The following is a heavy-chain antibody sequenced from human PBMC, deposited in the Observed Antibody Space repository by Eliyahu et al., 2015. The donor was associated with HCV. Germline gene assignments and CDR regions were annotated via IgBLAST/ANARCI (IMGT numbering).Heavy chain of an antibody. CDR1: GYTXXXYX. V-gene: IGHV1-2*02. D-gene: IGHD2-2*01. CDR3: ARGGGTLGYCSSTSCYYGMDV. CDR2: INPNSGGT. J-gene: IGHJ6*02. Sequence: QVQLVQSGAEVKKPGASVKVSCXASGYTXXXYXMXWGRQAPGPGLXWMGWINPNSGGTNYAQKFQGRVTMTRDTSISTAYMELSRLRSDDTAVYYCARGGGTLGYCSSTSCYYGMDVWGQGTTVTVSS.